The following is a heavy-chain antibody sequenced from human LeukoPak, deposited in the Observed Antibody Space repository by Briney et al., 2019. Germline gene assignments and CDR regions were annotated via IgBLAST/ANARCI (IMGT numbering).Heavy chain of an antibody. CDR2: INPNSGGT. J-gene: IGHJ6*03. CDR3: AREYSTSWYSGYYYYMDV. Sequence: ASVKVSCKASGYTFTGYYMHWVRQAPGHGLEWMGWINPNSGGTNYAQKFQGRAAMTRDTSISTAYMELNRLRSDDTAMYYCAREYSTSWYSGYYYYMDVWGTGTTVTVSS. CDR1: GYTFTGYY. D-gene: IGHD6-13*01. V-gene: IGHV1-2*02.